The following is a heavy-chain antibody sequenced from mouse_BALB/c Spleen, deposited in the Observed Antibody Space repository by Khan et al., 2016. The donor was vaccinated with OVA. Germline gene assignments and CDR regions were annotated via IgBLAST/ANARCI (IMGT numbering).Heavy chain of an antibody. Sequence: QVQLRQPGTELVRPGTSVRLSCKASGYTFTSYWMNWIKQRPEQGLEWIGRIDPYDSETHYNQKFKDKAILTVDKSSHTASMQLSSLTSEDSAVYYCARNPFAYWGQGTLVTVSA. J-gene: IGHJ3*01. CDR2: IDPYDSET. CDR1: GYTFTSYW. CDR3: ARNPFAY. V-gene: IGHV1-52*01.